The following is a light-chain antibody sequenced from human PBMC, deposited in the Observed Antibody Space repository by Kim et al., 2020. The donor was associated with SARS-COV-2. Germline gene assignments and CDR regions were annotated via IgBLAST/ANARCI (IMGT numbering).Light chain of an antibody. V-gene: IGLV6-57*04. CDR1: SGSIASNY. CDR2: EDD. Sequence: NFMLTQPHSVSESPGKTVSISCTRSSGSIASNYVQWYQQRPGSVPTTVIYEDDRRPSGVPDRFSGSVDSSSNSASLTISGLQTEDEADYYGQSFDTTNVIFGGGTQLTVL. J-gene: IGLJ2*01. CDR3: QSFDTTNVI.